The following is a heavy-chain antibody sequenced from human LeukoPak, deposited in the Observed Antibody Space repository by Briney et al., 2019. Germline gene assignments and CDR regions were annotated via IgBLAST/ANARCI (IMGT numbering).Heavy chain of an antibody. J-gene: IGHJ5*02. CDR1: GGSISSNHNY. Sequence: ASETLSLTCTVSGGSISSNHNYWGWIRQPPGKGLEWIGSIYYSGATYYNPSLKSRVAVSVDTSKNQFSLSLTSVTAADTSVYYCARSIAAEGLTHNWFGPWGQGTLVTVSS. CDR2: IYYSGAT. CDR3: ARSIAAEGLTHNWFGP. D-gene: IGHD6-13*01. V-gene: IGHV4-39*01.